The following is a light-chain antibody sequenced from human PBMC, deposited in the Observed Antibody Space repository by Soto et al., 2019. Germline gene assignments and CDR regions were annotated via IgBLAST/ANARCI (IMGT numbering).Light chain of an antibody. CDR3: QQYGTSPRT. V-gene: IGKV3-20*01. Sequence: EIVLTQSPGTLSLSPGERATLCCRASQSVSSSYLAWYPQKPGQAPRLLIYGASSRATGIPDRFSGSGSGTDFTLTISRLEPEDFAVYYCQQYGTSPRTFGQGTKLEIK. CDR1: QSVSSSY. J-gene: IGKJ2*02. CDR2: GAS.